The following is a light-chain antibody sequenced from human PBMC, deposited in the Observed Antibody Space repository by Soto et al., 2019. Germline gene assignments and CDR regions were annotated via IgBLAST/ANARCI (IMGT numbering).Light chain of an antibody. V-gene: IGLV2-14*01. CDR1: SGDVGGYNY. J-gene: IGLJ2*01. Sequence: QSALTQPASVSGSPGQSITISCTGTSGDVGGYNYVSWYQQHPGKAPKLMIYEVSHRPSGVSNRFSGFKSGNTASLTISGPQAEDGADYNCSSYTSISTLVFGGGTRLTVL. CDR3: SSYTSISTLV. CDR2: EVS.